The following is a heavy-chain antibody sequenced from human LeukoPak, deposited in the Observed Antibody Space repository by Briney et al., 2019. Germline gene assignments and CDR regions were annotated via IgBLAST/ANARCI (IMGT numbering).Heavy chain of an antibody. V-gene: IGHV1-46*01. CDR1: GGTFSSYA. D-gene: IGHD4-17*01. CDR2: INPSGGST. J-gene: IGHJ5*02. CDR3: ARGGSTVTTDFPFDP. Sequence: ASVKVSCKASGGTFSSYAISWVRQAPGQGLEWMGIINPSGGSTSYAQKFQGRVTMTRDTSTSTVYMELSSLRSEDTAVYYCARGGSTVTTDFPFDPWGQGTLVTVSS.